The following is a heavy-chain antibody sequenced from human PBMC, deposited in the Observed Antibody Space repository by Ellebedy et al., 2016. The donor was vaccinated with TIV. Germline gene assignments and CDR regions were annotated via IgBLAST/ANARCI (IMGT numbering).Heavy chain of an antibody. CDR1: GFGFHTYA. Sequence: GEPLKISXAASGFGFHTYAVHWVRQAPGKGLEWVALISFDGSNKLYADSVKGRFTISRDSAKNTLSLQMNSLGGDDTAVYYCARGSPDYYDNRPYPFDLWGQGTMVTVSS. V-gene: IGHV3-30*04. CDR3: ARGSPDYYDNRPYPFDL. D-gene: IGHD3-22*01. CDR2: ISFDGSNK. J-gene: IGHJ3*01.